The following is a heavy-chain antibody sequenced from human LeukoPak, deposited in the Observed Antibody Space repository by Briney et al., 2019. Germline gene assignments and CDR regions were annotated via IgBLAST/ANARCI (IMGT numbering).Heavy chain of an antibody. V-gene: IGHV3-53*01. CDR3: ARVRYNGFDI. CDR1: GFTVSNNY. D-gene: IGHD1-14*01. CDR2: IYSGGST. Sequence: GGSLRLSCAASGFTVSNNYMSWARQAPGKGLKWVSVIYSGGSTYYADSVRGRFTISRDNSKNTLYLQMNSLRAEDTAVYYCARVRYNGFDIWGQGTMVTVSS. J-gene: IGHJ3*02.